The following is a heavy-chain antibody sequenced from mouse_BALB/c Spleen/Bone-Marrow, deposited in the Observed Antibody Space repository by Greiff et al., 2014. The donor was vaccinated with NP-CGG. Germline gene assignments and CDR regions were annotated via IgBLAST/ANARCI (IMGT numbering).Heavy chain of an antibody. CDR2: LNPGSDGT. Sequence: QVQLKESGAELVRPGTSVKVSCKASGYAFTNYLIEWVKQRPGQGLEWIGVLNPGSDGTNYNEKFKGKATLTADKSSSSAYMQLSSLTSDDSAVYFCARRIYYAMGYWGQGTTLTVSS. J-gene: IGHJ2*01. CDR1: GYAFTNYL. V-gene: IGHV1-54*01. CDR3: ARRIYYAMGY. D-gene: IGHD2-1*01.